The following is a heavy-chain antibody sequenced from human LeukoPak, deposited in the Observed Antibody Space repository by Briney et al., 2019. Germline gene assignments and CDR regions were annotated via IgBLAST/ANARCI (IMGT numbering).Heavy chain of an antibody. V-gene: IGHV1-18*01. CDR2: ISAYNGNT. J-gene: IGHJ4*02. CDR1: GYTFTSYG. CDR3: ARVGVVVAATSPFDY. Sequence: GASVKVSCKASGYTFTSYGISWVRQAPGQGLEWMGWISAYNGNTNYAQKLQGRVTMTTDTSTSTAYMELRSLRSDDTAVYYCARVGVVVAATSPFDYWGQGTLVTVSS. D-gene: IGHD2-15*01.